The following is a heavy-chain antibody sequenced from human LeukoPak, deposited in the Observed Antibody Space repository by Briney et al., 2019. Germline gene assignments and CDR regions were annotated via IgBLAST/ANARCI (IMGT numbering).Heavy chain of an antibody. D-gene: IGHD3-9*01. CDR3: AIHFSWGILTGYYKYFDY. CDR2: IYYSGST. V-gene: IGHV4-59*05. Sequence: GSLRLSCAASGFTFSSYSMNWVRQAPGKGLEWIGSIYYSGSTYYNPSLKSRVTISVDTSKNHFSLKLSSVTAADTAVYYCAIHFSWGILTGYYKYFDYWGQGTVFTVSS. J-gene: IGHJ4*02. CDR1: GFTFSSYSMN.